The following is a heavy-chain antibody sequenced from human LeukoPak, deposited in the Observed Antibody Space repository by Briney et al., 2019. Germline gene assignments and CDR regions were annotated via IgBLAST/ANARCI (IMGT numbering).Heavy chain of an antibody. D-gene: IGHD2-21*02. V-gene: IGHV4-59*01. CDR3: AREAYCGGDCYSGFDY. CDR1: GGSISSYF. CDR2: IYDSGST. Sequence: SETLSLTCTVSGGSISSYFWSWIRQPPGKGLEWIGYIYDSGSTNYNPSLKSRVTITVDTSKNRFSLKLSSVTAADTAVYYCAREAYCGGDCYSGFDYWGQGTLVTVSS. J-gene: IGHJ4*02.